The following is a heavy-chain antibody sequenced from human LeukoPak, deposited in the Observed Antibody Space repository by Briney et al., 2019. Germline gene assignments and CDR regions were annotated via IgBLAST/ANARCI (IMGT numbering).Heavy chain of an antibody. CDR1: GFTFSSYE. CDR3: ARDLGVDSYGYYGMDV. Sequence: PGGSLRLSCAASGFTFSSYEMNWVRQAPGKGLERVSYISSSGSTIYYADSVKGRFTISRDNAKNSLYLQMNSLRTEDTAVYYCARDLGVDSYGYYGMDVWGQGTTVTVSS. V-gene: IGHV3-48*03. J-gene: IGHJ6*02. CDR2: ISSSGSTI. D-gene: IGHD5-18*01.